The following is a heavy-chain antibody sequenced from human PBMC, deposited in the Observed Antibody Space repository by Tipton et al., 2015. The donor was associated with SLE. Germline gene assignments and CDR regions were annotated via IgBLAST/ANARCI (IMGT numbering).Heavy chain of an antibody. CDR1: GGSISSSSYY. V-gene: IGHV4-39*07. J-gene: IGHJ3*02. CDR2: IYYSGST. CDR3: ASSYSSSNAFDI. D-gene: IGHD6-6*01. Sequence: TLSLTCTVSGGSISSSSYYWGWIRQPPGKGLEWIGSIYYSGSTYYNPSLKSRVTISVDTSKNQFSLKLSSVTAADTAVYYCASSYSSSNAFDIWGQGTMVTVSS.